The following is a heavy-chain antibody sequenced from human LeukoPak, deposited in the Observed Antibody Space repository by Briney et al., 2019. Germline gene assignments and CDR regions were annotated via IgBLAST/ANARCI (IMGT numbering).Heavy chain of an antibody. D-gene: IGHD3-10*01. J-gene: IGHJ6*02. CDR2: THYSEST. CDR1: VGSLNSYN. Sequence: SETLSLTRTDSVGSLNSYNWTWILKPPGKGLECLENTHYSESTYKKTSLNSRITLSIATSKNLFSLKLSALTTADTAIYYCARTSRHFYGSGSNLTPWPADMDVWGQGTKVTVSS. CDR3: ARTSRHFYGSGSNLTPWPADMDV. V-gene: IGHV4-59*01.